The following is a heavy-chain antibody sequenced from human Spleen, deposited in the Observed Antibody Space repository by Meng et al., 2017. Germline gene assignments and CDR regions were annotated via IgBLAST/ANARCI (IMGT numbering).Heavy chain of an antibody. Sequence: GGSLRLSCAASGFTFSSYGMHWVRQAPGKGLEWVSVISGSGGSTYSADSVKGRFTISRDNSKNTLYLQMNSLRVEDTAVYYCAKVLLPTMIVVVNAFDIWGQGTMVTVSS. CDR1: GFTFSSYG. V-gene: IGHV3-23*01. CDR3: AKVLLPTMIVVVNAFDI. D-gene: IGHD3-22*01. CDR2: ISGSGGST. J-gene: IGHJ3*02.